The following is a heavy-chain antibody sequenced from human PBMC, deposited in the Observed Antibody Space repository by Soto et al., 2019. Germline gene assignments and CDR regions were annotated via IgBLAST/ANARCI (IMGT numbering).Heavy chain of an antibody. CDR1: GGSISGNY. D-gene: IGHD5-12*01. CDR2: IHYSGRT. CDR3: ASRSGYDYYYYYMDV. J-gene: IGHJ6*03. V-gene: IGHV4-59*08. Sequence: SETLSLTCTVSGGSISGNYWSWIRQPPGKGLEWIGYIHYSGRTNYNPSLKSRVTISVDTSKNQFSLKLSSVTAADTAVYYCASRSGYDYYYYYMDVWGKGTTVTVSS.